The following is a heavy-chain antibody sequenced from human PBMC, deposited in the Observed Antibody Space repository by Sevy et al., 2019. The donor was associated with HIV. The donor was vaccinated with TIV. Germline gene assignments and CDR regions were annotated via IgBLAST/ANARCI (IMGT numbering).Heavy chain of an antibody. CDR3: ARDRGAGWLQSVYYFDY. J-gene: IGHJ4*02. CDR1: GYTFTGYY. Sequence: ASVKVSCKASGYTFTGYYMHWVRQPPGQGLEWMGRINPNSGGTNYAQKFQGRVTMTRDTSISTAYMELSRLRSDDTAVYYCARDRGAGWLQSVYYFDYWGQGTLVTVSS. D-gene: IGHD5-12*01. V-gene: IGHV1-2*06. CDR2: INPNSGGT.